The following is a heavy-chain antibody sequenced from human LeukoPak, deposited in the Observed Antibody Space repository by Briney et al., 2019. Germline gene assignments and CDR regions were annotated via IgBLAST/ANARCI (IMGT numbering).Heavy chain of an antibody. CDR1: GGSISTFY. V-gene: IGHV4-59*13. D-gene: IGHD4-17*01. CDR2: IYYSGST. Sequence: SETLSLTCTVSGGSISTFYWSWLRQPPGKGQEWMGYIYYSGSTNYNPSLKSRVTISADTSKNQFSLRLSSVTAPDTAVYYCAREDPQTTVPEDLDVWGQGTTVTVSS. CDR3: AREDPQTTVPEDLDV. J-gene: IGHJ6*02.